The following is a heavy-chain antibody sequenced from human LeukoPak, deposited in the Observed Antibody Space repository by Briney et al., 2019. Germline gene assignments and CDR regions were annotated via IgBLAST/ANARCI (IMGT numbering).Heavy chain of an antibody. CDR2: IYSGGST. CDR3: ATHLMGQWFYFDS. CDR1: GFTVSSNY. Sequence: GGSLRLSCAASGFTVSSNYMSWVRQAPGKELEWVSLIYSGGSTYYADSVKGRFTISTDTSKNTLYLQMNSLRAEDTAVYYCATHLMGQWFYFDSWGLGTLVTVSS. V-gene: IGHV3-53*01. J-gene: IGHJ4*02. D-gene: IGHD3-22*01.